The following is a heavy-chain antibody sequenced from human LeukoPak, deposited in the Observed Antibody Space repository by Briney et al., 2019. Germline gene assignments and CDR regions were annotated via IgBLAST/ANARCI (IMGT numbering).Heavy chain of an antibody. Sequence: PGRSLRLSCAASGFTFDDYAMHWVRQAPGKGLEWVSGISWNSGSIGYADSVKGRFTISRDNAKNSLYLQMNSLRAEDMALYYCARQYCSSTSCFDAFDIWGQGTMVTVSS. D-gene: IGHD2-2*01. V-gene: IGHV3-9*03. CDR2: ISWNSGSI. CDR1: GFTFDDYA. J-gene: IGHJ3*02. CDR3: ARQYCSSTSCFDAFDI.